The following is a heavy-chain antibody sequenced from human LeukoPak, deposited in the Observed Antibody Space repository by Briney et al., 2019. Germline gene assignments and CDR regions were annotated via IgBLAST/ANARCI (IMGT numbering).Heavy chain of an antibody. CDR3: ARVKKAYYYDSSGYPDTFDY. V-gene: IGHV4-59*01. Sequence: SETLSLTCTVSGGSISSYYWSWIRQPPGKGLEWIGYIYYSGSTNYNPSLKSRVTISVDTSKNQFSLKLSSVTAADTAVYYCARVKKAYYYDSSGYPDTFDYWGQGTLVTVSS. CDR2: IYYSGST. CDR1: GGSISSYY. D-gene: IGHD3-22*01. J-gene: IGHJ4*02.